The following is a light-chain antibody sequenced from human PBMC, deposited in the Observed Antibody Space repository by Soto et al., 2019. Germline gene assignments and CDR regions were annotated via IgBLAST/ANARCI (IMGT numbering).Light chain of an antibody. CDR1: SSNIGNNY. Sequence: QSVLTQPPSVSAAPGQKVTISCSGSSSNIGNNYVSWYQQLPGTAPKLLIXDNXKRXXXXXDRFSXSKSGTSAXLXITXLXXXXXXXXXXGTWDSSLSAGGVVFGGGTKVTVL. CDR2: DNX. V-gene: IGLV1-51*01. CDR3: GTWDSSLSAGGVV. J-gene: IGLJ2*01.